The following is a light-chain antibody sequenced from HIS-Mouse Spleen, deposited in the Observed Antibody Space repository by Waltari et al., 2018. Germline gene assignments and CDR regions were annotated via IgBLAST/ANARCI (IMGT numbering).Light chain of an antibody. Sequence: QSALTQPRSVSGSPGQSVTISCTGTSSDVGGYNYCSWYQQPPGKAPKLMIYDVSKRPSGVPDRFSGSKSGNTASLTISGLQAEDEADYYCCSYAGSYTYVFGTGTKVTVL. CDR3: CSYAGSYTYV. J-gene: IGLJ1*01. CDR2: DVS. V-gene: IGLV2-11*01. CDR1: SSDVGGYNY.